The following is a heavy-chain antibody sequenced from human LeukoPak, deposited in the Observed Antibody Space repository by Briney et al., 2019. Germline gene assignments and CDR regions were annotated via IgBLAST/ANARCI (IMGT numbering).Heavy chain of an antibody. CDR3: AREDRYCSSTSCYTWDY. J-gene: IGHJ4*02. D-gene: IGHD2-2*02. Sequence: SETLSLTCTVSGVSISSSNYFWAWIRQSPGKGLEWIGSIYFRGSISSSPSLKSRVTISIGASKNQFSLKLTSVTAADTAVYYCAREDRYCSSTSCYTWDYWGQGTLVTVSS. CDR1: GVSISSSNYF. V-gene: IGHV4-39*07. CDR2: IYFRGSI.